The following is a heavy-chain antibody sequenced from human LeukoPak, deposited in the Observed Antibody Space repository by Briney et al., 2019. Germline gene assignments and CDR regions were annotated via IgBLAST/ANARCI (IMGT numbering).Heavy chain of an antibody. CDR1: GGSVSDYY. CDR2: IYHTGST. J-gene: IGHJ4*02. CDR3: ASRKLGNDY. D-gene: IGHD7-27*01. Sequence: SETLSLTCTISGGSVSDYYWSWIRQSPGKGLEWIGYIYHTGSTSYSPSLKSRVTISADTSQNQFSLKLSSVTAADTTVYYCASRKLGNDYWGQGTLVTVSS. V-gene: IGHV4-59*02.